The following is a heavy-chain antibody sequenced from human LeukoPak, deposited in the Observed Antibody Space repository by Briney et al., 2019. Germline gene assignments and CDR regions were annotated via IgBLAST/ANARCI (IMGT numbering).Heavy chain of an antibody. J-gene: IGHJ6*03. V-gene: IGHV4-59*01. CDR2: IYYSGST. D-gene: IGHD6-6*01. CDR1: GGFISSYY. CDR3: ARRGAARPGGNYYYYMDV. Sequence: PSETLSLTCTVSGGFISSYYWSWIRQPPGKGLEWIGYIYYSGSTNYNPSLKSRVTISVDTSKNQFSLKLSSVTAADTAVYYCARRGAARPGGNYYYYMDVWGKGTTVTVSS.